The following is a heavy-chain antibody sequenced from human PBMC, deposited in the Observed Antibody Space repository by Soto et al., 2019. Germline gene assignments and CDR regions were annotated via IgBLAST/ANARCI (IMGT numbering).Heavy chain of an antibody. CDR2: IYHSGST. D-gene: IGHD4-17*01. CDR1: GGSXXXXXXX. CDR3: XXXXXXPRYY. J-gene: IGHJ4*02. V-gene: IGHV4-30-2*01. Sequence: QLQLQESGSGLVKPSQTLSLTCAVSGGSXXXXXXXXSWIRQXXGKGLEWIGYIYHSGSTYYNPSLXXXXXXXXXXXXXXXXXXXXXXXXXXXXXXXXXXXXXXPRYYWGQGTLVTVSS.